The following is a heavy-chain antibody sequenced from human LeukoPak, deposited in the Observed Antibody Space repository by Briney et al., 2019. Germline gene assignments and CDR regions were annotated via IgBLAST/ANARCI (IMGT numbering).Heavy chain of an antibody. Sequence: GGSLRLSCAASGFTFSSFEMNWVRQAPGKGLEWVSHIRSSGSTRYYADSVKGRFTISRDNAKNSLYLQMYSLRAEDTGVYYCARDGYSYGFFDYWGQGSLVTVSS. D-gene: IGHD5-18*01. CDR2: IRSSGSTR. CDR1: GFTFSSFE. V-gene: IGHV3-48*03. CDR3: ARDGYSYGFFDY. J-gene: IGHJ4*02.